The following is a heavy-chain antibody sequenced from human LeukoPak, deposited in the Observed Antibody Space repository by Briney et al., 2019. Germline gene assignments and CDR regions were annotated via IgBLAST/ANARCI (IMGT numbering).Heavy chain of an antibody. V-gene: IGHV4-39*01. D-gene: IGHD6-25*01. CDR1: GDSISGSSYY. CDR2: VYYSGST. J-gene: IGHJ5*02. CDR3: ARQSTIAAARIDP. Sequence: SETLSLTCTVSGDSISGSSYYWGWIRQPPGKGLEWIGSVYYSGSTYYNPSLESRVTVSVDTSKNQFSLKLNSVTAADTAVYYCARQSTIAAARIDPWGQGTLVTVSS.